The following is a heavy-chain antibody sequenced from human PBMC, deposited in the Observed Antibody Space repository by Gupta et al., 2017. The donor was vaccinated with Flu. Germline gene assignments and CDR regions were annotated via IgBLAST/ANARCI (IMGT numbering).Heavy chain of an antibody. D-gene: IGHD6-19*01. CDR2: INPNSGDT. CDR1: GYSFTDYY. CDR3: ARQSYSAWFFDY. J-gene: IGHJ4*02. Sequence: QVQLVQSGAEVKKPGASVRVSCKASGYSFTDYYIHWVRQAPGQGLEWMGWINPNSGDTKYAQNFQAWVTMTRDTSIGTAYMELNRLTSGDTAVYYCARQSYSAWFFDYWGQGTLVTVSS. V-gene: IGHV1-2*04.